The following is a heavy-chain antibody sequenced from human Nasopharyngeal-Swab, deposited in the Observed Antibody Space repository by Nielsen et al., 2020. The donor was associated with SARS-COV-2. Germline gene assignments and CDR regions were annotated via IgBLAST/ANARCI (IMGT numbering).Heavy chain of an antibody. D-gene: IGHD2-2*02. CDR3: AKGGYCSSTSCYIDY. Sequence: GESLKISCAASGFPFSSYAMSWVRQAPGKGLEWVSAISGSGGSTYYADSVKGRFTISRDNSKNTLYLQMNSLRAEDTAVYYCAKGGYCSSTSCYIDYWGQGTLVTVSS. J-gene: IGHJ4*02. V-gene: IGHV3-23*01. CDR2: ISGSGGST. CDR1: GFPFSSYA.